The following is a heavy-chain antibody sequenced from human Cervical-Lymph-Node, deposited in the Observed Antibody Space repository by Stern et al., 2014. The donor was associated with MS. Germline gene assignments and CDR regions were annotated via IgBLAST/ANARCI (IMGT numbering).Heavy chain of an antibody. CDR1: GFKFDDYA. CDR2: ISWNSVSV. V-gene: IGHV3-9*01. D-gene: IGHD3-10*01. J-gene: IGHJ4*02. Sequence: VQLVESGGGLVQPGRSLRLSCAASGFKFDDYAMHWVRQAPGKGLEWVSGISWNSVSVGYADSVKGRFTISRDNAKNSLYLQMNSLRVEDTALYYCAKDYRGSGSCLDYWGQGTLVTVSS. CDR3: AKDYRGSGSCLDY.